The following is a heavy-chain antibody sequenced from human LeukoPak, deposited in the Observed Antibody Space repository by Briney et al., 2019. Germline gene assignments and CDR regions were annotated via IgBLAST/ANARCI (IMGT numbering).Heavy chain of an antibody. J-gene: IGHJ4*02. CDR3: GKSGGGGYYFDY. CDR2: ISGSGGST. CDR1: GFTFSSYA. Sequence: GGSLRLSCAASGFTFSSYAMSWVRQAPGKGLEWVSAISGSGGSTYYADSVKGRFTISRDNSKNTLYLQMNSLRAEDTAVYYWGKSGGGGYYFDYWGQGTLVTVSS. V-gene: IGHV3-23*01. D-gene: IGHD3-10*01.